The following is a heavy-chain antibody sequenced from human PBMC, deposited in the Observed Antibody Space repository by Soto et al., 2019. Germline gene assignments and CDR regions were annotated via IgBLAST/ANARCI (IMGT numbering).Heavy chain of an antibody. J-gene: IGHJ3*01. V-gene: IGHV3-7*01. CDR3: ARDQGREILASAFEF. D-gene: IGHD5-12*01. CDR2: IKRDVSAL. CDR1: GFSFTSHW. Sequence: EVQLVESGGGLVQPGGSLRLSCAASGFSFTSHWMSWVRQAPGKGLKWVATIKRDVSALYYLGSVKGRFTISRYNANDSLFLEMTRLRAEDTAVYYCARDQGREILASAFEFLGQVTKVTVSS.